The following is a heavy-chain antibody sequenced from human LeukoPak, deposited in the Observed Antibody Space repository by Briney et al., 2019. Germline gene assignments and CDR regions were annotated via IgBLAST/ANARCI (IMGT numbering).Heavy chain of an antibody. V-gene: IGHV1-18*01. CDR2: ISAYNGNT. Sequence: AASVKVSCKASGYTFTSYGISWARQAPGQGLEWMGWISAYNGNTNYAQKLQGRVTMTTDTSTSTAYMELRSLRSDDTAVYYCAAGNYYDSSGYYHLGYFDYWGQGTLVTVSS. D-gene: IGHD3-22*01. CDR3: AAGNYYDSSGYYHLGYFDY. CDR1: GYTFTSYG. J-gene: IGHJ4*02.